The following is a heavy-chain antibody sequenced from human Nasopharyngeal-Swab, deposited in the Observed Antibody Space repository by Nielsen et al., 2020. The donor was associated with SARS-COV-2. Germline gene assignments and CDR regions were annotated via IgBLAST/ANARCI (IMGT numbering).Heavy chain of an antibody. J-gene: IGHJ6*02. V-gene: IGHV3-23*01. Sequence: GESLKIPCAASGFTFSSYAMSLVRQAPGQGLEWVSAISGSGGSTYYADSVKGRFTISRDNSKNTLYLQMDSLRAEDTAVYYCAKPPTEEKSGQYYYYGMDVWGQGTTVTVSS. CDR1: GFTFSSYA. CDR2: ISGSGGST. CDR3: AKPPTEEKSGQYYYYGMDV. D-gene: IGHD3-3*01.